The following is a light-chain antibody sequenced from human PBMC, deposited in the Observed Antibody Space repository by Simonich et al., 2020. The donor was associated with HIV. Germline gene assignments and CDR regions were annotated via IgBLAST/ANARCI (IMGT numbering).Light chain of an antibody. V-gene: IGKV1-12*01. Sequence: DIQMTQSPSSVSASVGDRVTITCRARQGISSWLAWYQQKPGKAPELLIYAASTLQSGVPSRFSGSGSGTDFTLTISCLQSEDFATYYCQQYYSFPRTFGQGTKVEIK. J-gene: IGKJ1*01. CDR1: QGISSW. CDR3: QQYYSFPRT. CDR2: AAS.